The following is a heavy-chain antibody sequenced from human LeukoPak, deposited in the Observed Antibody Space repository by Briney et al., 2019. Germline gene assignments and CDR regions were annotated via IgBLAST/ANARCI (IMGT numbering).Heavy chain of an antibody. CDR2: IYYSGST. V-gene: IGHV4-59*01. J-gene: IGHJ4*02. CDR1: GGSISSYY. CDR3: ARVHYDSSGYRKFDY. D-gene: IGHD3-22*01. Sequence: SETLSLTCTVSGGSISSYYWSWIRQPPGKGLERIGYIYYSGSTNYNPSLKSRVTISVDTPKNQFSLKLSSVTAADTAVYYCARVHYDSSGYRKFDYWGQGTLVTVSS.